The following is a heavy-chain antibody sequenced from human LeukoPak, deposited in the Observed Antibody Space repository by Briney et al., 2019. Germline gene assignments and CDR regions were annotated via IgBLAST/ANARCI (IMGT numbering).Heavy chain of an antibody. CDR1: AFTFSSYW. J-gene: IGHJ5*02. V-gene: IGHV3-7*01. CDR3: ARDRDLWFDP. CDR2: IKEDGSEI. Sequence: GGSLRLSCEASAFTFSSYWMSWVRQAPGKGLEWVANIKEDGSEINYVDSVKGRFTISRDNAKNSLFLQMNSLRAEDTAVYYCARDRDLWFDPWGQGTLVTVPS.